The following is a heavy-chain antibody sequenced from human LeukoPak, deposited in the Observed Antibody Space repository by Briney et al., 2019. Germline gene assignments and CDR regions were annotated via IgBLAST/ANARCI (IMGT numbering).Heavy chain of an antibody. CDR2: IWYDESNK. V-gene: IGHV3-33*06. CDR1: GFTFSNYG. CDR3: AKDSSSGVRYFDY. J-gene: IGHJ4*02. D-gene: IGHD6-25*01. Sequence: GRSLRLSCAASGFTFSNYGMHWVRQAPGKGLEWVAVIWYDESNKYYADSVKGRLTISRDNSKNTLYPQMNSLRAEDTAVYYCAKDSSSGVRYFDYWGQGTLVTVSS.